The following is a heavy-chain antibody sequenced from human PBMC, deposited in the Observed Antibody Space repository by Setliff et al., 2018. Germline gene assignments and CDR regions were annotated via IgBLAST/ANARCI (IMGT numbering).Heavy chain of an antibody. V-gene: IGHV1-69*13. CDR3: ARDPTWGAFDI. Sequence: SVKVSCKASGGTFSSYAIDWVRQAPGQGLEWMGGIIPMFGTTNYAQRFRGRVTITADESTTTAYLELSSLRSEDTAVYYCARDPTWGAFDIWGHGTMVTVSS. D-gene: IGHD7-27*01. CDR1: GGTFSSYA. J-gene: IGHJ3*02. CDR2: IIPMFGTT.